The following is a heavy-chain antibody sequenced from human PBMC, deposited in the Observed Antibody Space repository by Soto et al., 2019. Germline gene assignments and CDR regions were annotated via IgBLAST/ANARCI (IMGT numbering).Heavy chain of an antibody. Sequence: GESLKISCKSYGYSFTTYWIAWVSQMPGKVLEGMGSIHPGESDTRYSPSFQGQVTISADRSITTAYLQWSSLKASDTAMYYCARHEATYYNFYGMDVWGQGTTVTVSS. V-gene: IGHV5-51*01. CDR2: IHPGESDT. J-gene: IGHJ6*02. CDR3: ARHEATYYNFYGMDV. CDR1: GYSFTTYW.